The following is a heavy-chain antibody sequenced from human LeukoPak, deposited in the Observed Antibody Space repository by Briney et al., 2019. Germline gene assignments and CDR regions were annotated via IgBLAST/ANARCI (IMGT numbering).Heavy chain of an antibody. CDR1: GYIFVNYA. J-gene: IGHJ4*02. D-gene: IGHD3-10*01. Sequence: APVKVPCKASGYIFVNYAMHWVRQAPGQGLEWVGWINTGNGNTKYSQKFQGRVTITRDTSASTASMELSSLRSEDTAIYYCAREGFYGSGNYWGQGTLVTVSS. V-gene: IGHV1-3*04. CDR2: INTGNGNT. CDR3: AREGFYGSGNY.